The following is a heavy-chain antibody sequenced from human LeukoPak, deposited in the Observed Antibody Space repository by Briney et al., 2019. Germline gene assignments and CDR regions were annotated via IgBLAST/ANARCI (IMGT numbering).Heavy chain of an antibody. CDR3: VKDMGNDYGDFDAFDI. D-gene: IGHD4-17*01. Sequence: PGGSLRLSCSASGFTFSRNAMHWIRQAPGKGLEYVSGISSNGGSTYYAGSVKGRFTISRDNSKNTLYLQMSSLRPEDTAVFYCVKDMGNDYGDFDAFDIWGQGKMVTVSS. J-gene: IGHJ3*02. V-gene: IGHV3-64D*09. CDR2: ISSNGGST. CDR1: GFTFSRNA.